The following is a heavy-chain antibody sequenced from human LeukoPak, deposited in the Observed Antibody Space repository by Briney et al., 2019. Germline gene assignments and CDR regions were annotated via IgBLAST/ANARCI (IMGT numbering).Heavy chain of an antibody. CDR3: AARRRSGYVIFDY. V-gene: IGHV1-18*01. J-gene: IGHJ4*02. CDR2: ISAYNGNT. CDR1: GYTFTSYG. D-gene: IGHD5-12*01. Sequence: GASVKVSCKASGYTFTSYGISWVRQAPGQGLEWMGWISAYNGNTDYAQKFQGRVTMTTDTSTTTAYMELRSLRSDDTAVYYCAARRRSGYVIFDYWGQGTLVTVSS.